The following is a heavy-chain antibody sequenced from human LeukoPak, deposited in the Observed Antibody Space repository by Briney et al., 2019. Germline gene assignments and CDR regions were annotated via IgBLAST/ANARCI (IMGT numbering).Heavy chain of an antibody. CDR2: IYYSGGT. V-gene: IGHV4-59*08. Sequence: SSETLSLTCTVSGGSISNYYWSWIRQPPGKGLEWIGYIYYSGGTNYNPSLKSRVTISVDTSKNQYSLKVSSVTAADTAVYYCARAAGYCSGGSCYGRTNWFDPWGQGTLVTVSS. CDR3: ARAAGYCSGGSCYGRTNWFDP. J-gene: IGHJ5*02. CDR1: GGSISNYY. D-gene: IGHD2-15*01.